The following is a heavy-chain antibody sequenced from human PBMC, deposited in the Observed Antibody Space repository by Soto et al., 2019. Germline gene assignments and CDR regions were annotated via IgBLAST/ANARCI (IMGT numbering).Heavy chain of an antibody. CDR1: GFTFSSYG. Sequence: GESLKISCAASGFTFSSYGMHWVRQAPGKGLEWGAVIWYDGSNKYYADSVKGRFTISRDNSKNTLYLQMNSLRAEDTAVYYCARSTRAAAGPGYWGQGTLVTVSS. J-gene: IGHJ4*02. V-gene: IGHV3-33*08. CDR2: IWYDGSNK. CDR3: ARSTRAAAGPGY. D-gene: IGHD6-13*01.